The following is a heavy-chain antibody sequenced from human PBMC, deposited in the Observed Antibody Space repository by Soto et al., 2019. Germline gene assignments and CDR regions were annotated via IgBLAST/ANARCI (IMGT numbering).Heavy chain of an antibody. D-gene: IGHD2-15*01. CDR3: ARAAVAAANWFDP. CDR2: IYHSGST. V-gene: IGHV4-30-2*01. CDR1: GGSISNGGYS. J-gene: IGHJ5*02. Sequence: PSETLSLTCAVSGGSISNGGYSWSWIRQPPGKGLEWIGYIYHSGSTYYNPSLKSRVTISVDRSKNQFSLKLSSVTAADTAVYYCARAAVAAANWFDPWGQGTLVTVSS.